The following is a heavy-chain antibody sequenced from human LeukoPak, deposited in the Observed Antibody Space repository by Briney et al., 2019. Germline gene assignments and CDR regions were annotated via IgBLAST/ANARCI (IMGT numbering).Heavy chain of an antibody. Sequence: GAPVKVSCKVSGYTLTELSMHWVRQAPGKGLEWMGGFDPEDGETIYAQKFQGRVTMTEDTSTDTAYMELSSLRSEDTAVYYCATVGYSYGYFFDYCGQGTLVTVSS. CDR3: ATVGYSYGYFFDY. D-gene: IGHD5-18*01. CDR2: FDPEDGET. CDR1: GYTLTELS. J-gene: IGHJ4*02. V-gene: IGHV1-24*01.